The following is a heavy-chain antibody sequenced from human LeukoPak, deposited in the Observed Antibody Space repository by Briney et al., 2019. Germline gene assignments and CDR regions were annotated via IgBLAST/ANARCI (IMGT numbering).Heavy chain of an antibody. CDR3: ARGRGLWFGELLYRTTNWFDP. CDR1: GGSFSGYY. D-gene: IGHD3-10*01. CDR2: INHSGST. J-gene: IGHJ5*02. V-gene: IGHV4-34*01. Sequence: KPSGTLSLTCAVYGGSFSGYYWSWIRQPPGKGLEWIGEINHSGSTNYNPSLKSRVTISVDTSKNQFSLKLSSVTAADTAVYYCARGRGLWFGELLYRTTNWFDPWGQGTLVTVSS.